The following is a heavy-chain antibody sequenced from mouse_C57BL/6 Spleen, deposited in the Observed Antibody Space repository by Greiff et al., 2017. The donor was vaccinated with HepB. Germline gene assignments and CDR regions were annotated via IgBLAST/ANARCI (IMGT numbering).Heavy chain of an antibody. J-gene: IGHJ1*03. Sequence: VKLMESGAELARPGASVKLSCKASGYTFTSYGISWVKQRTGQGLEWIGEIYPRSGNTYYNEKFKGKATLTADKSSSTAYMELRSLTSEDSAVYFCARRGDGYYDWYFDVWGTGTTVTVSS. CDR2: IYPRSGNT. D-gene: IGHD2-3*01. V-gene: IGHV1-81*01. CDR1: GYTFTSYG. CDR3: ARRGDGYYDWYFDV.